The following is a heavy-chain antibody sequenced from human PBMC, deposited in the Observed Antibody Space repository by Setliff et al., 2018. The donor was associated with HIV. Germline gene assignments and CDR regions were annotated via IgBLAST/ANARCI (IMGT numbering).Heavy chain of an antibody. D-gene: IGHD4-4*01. CDR2: VNPNSGGT. CDR3: ARERTTLTPHGLGYMDV. CDR1: GYTFTDYY. V-gene: IGHV1-2*02. J-gene: IGHJ6*03. Sequence: ASVKVSCKASGYTFTDYYIHWVRQAPGQGLQWMGWVNPNSGGTNSAQEFQGRVTIIADASTNTVNMELSSLRSEDTAVYYCARERTTLTPHGLGYMDVWGKGTTVTVSS.